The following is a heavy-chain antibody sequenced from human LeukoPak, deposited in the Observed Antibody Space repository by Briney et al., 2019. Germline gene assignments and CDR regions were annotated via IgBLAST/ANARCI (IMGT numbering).Heavy chain of an antibody. CDR1: GFTFSSYA. CDR3: AKDWSGYCSGGSCYSGHDY. J-gene: IGHJ4*02. V-gene: IGHV3-23*01. Sequence: GGSLRLSCAASGFTFSSYAMSSVRQPPGKGLEWVSAISGSGGSTYYADSVKGRFTISRDNSKNTLYLQMNSVRAEGTAVYYCAKDWSGYCSGGSCYSGHDYWSQGTLVTVSS. D-gene: IGHD2-15*01. CDR2: ISGSGGST.